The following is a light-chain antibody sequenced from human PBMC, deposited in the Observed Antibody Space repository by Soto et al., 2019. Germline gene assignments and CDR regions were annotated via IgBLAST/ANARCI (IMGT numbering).Light chain of an antibody. Sequence: EIVMTQSPGTLSASVGERATLSCRASQSVSSNLAWYQHKPGQAPRLLIYGASTRATGIPARFSGSGSGTEFTLTISSLQSEDFAVYYCQQYNNWPSGTFGQGTKVEIK. CDR1: QSVSSN. J-gene: IGKJ1*01. V-gene: IGKV3-15*01. CDR2: GAS. CDR3: QQYNNWPSGT.